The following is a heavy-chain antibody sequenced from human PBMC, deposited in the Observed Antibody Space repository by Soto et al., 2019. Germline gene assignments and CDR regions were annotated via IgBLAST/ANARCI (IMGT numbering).Heavy chain of an antibody. CDR2: VSFDGVNK. V-gene: IGHV3-30-3*01. Sequence: GGSLRLSCSVSGFTLNTYSMHWVRQAPGKGLEWVAVVSFDGVNKHYRDSVKGRFTISRDTPKKTLHLQMNSLRVEDTAKYYCAKGFRSLEWYSLAPFDYWGQGALVTVSS. J-gene: IGHJ4*02. CDR3: AKGFRSLEWYSLAPFDY. D-gene: IGHD3-3*01. CDR1: GFTLNTYS.